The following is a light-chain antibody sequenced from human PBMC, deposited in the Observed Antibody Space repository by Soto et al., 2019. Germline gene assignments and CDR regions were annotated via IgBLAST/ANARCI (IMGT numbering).Light chain of an antibody. V-gene: IGKV1-5*01. J-gene: IGKJ1*01. CDR3: QQYNIHWT. CDR1: QSISSW. Sequence: DIQMTQSPSTLSASVGDRVTITCRASQSISSWLAWYQQKPGKAPKLLIYDASSLESGVPSRFSGSGSGTEFTLTIISLQPDDFATYYCQQYNIHWTFGQGTKVEIK. CDR2: DAS.